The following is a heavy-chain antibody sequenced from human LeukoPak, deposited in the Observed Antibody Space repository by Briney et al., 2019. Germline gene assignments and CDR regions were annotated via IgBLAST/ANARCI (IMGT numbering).Heavy chain of an antibody. V-gene: IGHV3-9*01. CDR3: AKDLSSAITSALVLDV. CDR2: ITWNRDNI. Sequence: GGSLRLSCTVSGFTFDDYAMHWVRHTPVKGLEWVAGITWNRDNIGYGDSVKGRFTISRDNVKNVLYLQMDSLRPEDTALYYCAKDLSSAITSALVLDVWGQGTTVIVS. D-gene: IGHD3-22*01. CDR1: GFTFDDYA. J-gene: IGHJ6*02.